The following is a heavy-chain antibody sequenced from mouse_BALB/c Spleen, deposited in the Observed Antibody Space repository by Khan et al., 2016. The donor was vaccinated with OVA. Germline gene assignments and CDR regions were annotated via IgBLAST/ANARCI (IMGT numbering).Heavy chain of an antibody. D-gene: IGHD4-1*01. J-gene: IGHJ3*01. V-gene: IGHV5-6*01. CDR1: GFTFSSYS. Sequence: EVQRVESGGDLVKPGGSLKLSCAASGFTFSSYSMSWVRQTPDKRLEWVATISSGGDYTYYPDSVKGRFTISRDNAKNTLYLQMSSLKSDDTAVCYCASHLTGSFAYWGQGTLVTVSA. CDR3: ASHLTGSFAY. CDR2: ISSGGDYT.